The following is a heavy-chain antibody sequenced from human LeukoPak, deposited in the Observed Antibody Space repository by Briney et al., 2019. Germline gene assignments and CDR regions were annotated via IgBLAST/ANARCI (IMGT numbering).Heavy chain of an antibody. V-gene: IGHV4-31*03. D-gene: IGHD3-10*02. CDR2: IYYSGST. Sequence: PSQTLSLTCTVSGGSLSIGGYYWSWIRQHPGKGLEWYGYIYYSGSTYYNPSLKSRVTISVDTSKNQFSLKLSSVTAADTAVYYCARWVVFGDLDGDAFDIWGQGTMVTVSS. CDR1: GGSLSIGGYY. J-gene: IGHJ3*02. CDR3: ARWVVFGDLDGDAFDI.